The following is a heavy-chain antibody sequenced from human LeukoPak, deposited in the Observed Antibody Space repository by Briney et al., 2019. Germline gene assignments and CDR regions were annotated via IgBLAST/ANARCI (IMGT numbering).Heavy chain of an antibody. V-gene: IGHV3-30*02. CDR3: ARNGRNSGAFDI. CDR2: IRYDGSNK. CDR1: GFTFSSYG. J-gene: IGHJ3*02. Sequence: GGSLRLSCAASGFTFSSYGMHWVRQAPGKGLEWVAFIRYDGSNKYYADSVKGRFTISRDNSKNTLYLQMNSLRAEDTAVYYCARNGRNSGAFDIWGQGTMVTVSS. D-gene: IGHD1-26*01.